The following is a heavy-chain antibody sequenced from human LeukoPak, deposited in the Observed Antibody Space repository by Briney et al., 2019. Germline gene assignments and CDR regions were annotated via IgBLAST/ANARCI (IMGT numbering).Heavy chain of an antibody. Sequence: PGGSLRLSCAASGFTFSSYEMNWVRQAPGKGLEWVSYIISSGRTIYYADSVKGRFTISRDNAKNSLYLQMNSLRAEDTAVYYCAREEVGATLCYWGQGTLVTVS. D-gene: IGHD1-26*01. CDR1: GFTFSSYE. J-gene: IGHJ4*02. CDR3: AREEVGATLCY. V-gene: IGHV3-48*03. CDR2: IISSGRTI.